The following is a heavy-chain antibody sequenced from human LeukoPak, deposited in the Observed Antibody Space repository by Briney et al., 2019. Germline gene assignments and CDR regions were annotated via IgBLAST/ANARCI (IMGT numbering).Heavy chain of an antibody. J-gene: IGHJ6*03. CDR2: INHSGST. V-gene: IGHV4-34*01. CDR3: ARGGGVGYYYYMDV. CDR1: GGSFSGYY. Sequence: SETLSLTCAVYGGSFSGYYWSWIRQPPGKGLEWIGEINHSGSTNYNPSLKSRVTISVDTSKNQFSLKLSSVTAADTAVYYCARGGGVGYYYYMDVWGKGTTVTISS. D-gene: IGHD1-26*01.